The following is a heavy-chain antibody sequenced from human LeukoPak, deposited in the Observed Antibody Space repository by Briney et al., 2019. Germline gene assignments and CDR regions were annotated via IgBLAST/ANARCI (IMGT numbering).Heavy chain of an antibody. V-gene: IGHV3-23*01. Sequence: GGSLRLSCAASGFTFSSYAMSWVRQAPRKGLEWVSAISGSGGSTYYADSVKGRFTISRDNSKNTLYLQMNSLRAEDTAVYYCAKAIYDYVWGSYRYIDYWGQGTLVTVSS. CDR1: GFTFSSYA. CDR3: AKAIYDYVWGSYRYIDY. J-gene: IGHJ4*02. D-gene: IGHD3-16*02. CDR2: ISGSGGST.